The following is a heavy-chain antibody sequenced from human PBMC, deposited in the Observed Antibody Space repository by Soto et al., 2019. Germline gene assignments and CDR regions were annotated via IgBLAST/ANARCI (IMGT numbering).Heavy chain of an antibody. CDR3: AKGSGSGSYRSPHY. CDR1: GFTFSSYG. J-gene: IGHJ4*02. CDR2: ISYDGSNK. V-gene: IGHV3-30*18. D-gene: IGHD3-10*01. Sequence: QVQLVESGGGVVQPGRSLRLSCAASGFTFSSYGMHWVRQAPGKGLEWVAVISYDGSNKYYADSVKGRFTISRDNSKNTLYLQMNSLRGEDTAVYYCAKGSGSGSYRSPHYWGQGTLVTVSS.